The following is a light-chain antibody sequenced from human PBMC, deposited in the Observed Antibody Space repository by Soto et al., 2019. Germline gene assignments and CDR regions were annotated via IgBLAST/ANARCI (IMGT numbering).Light chain of an antibody. CDR2: DAS. V-gene: IGKV1-5*01. Sequence: DIQMTQSPATLSASVGDRVTITCRASQSVSSWLAWYQQKPGKAPKLLIYDASNLESGVPLRFSGSGSGTEFTPTISSLQPDDFATYYCQQYNQYSWTFGQGTKVEVK. CDR1: QSVSSW. J-gene: IGKJ1*01. CDR3: QQYNQYSWT.